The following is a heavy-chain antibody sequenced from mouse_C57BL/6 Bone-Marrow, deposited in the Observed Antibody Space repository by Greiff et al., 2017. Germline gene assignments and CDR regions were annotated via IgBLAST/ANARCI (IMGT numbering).Heavy chain of an antibody. Sequence: QVQLQQSGAELVRPGASVTLSCKASSYTFTDYEMHWVKQTPVHGLEWIGAIDPETGGTAYNQKFKGKAILTADKSSSTAYMELRSLTSEDSAVYYCTGWLLPYWYFDVWGTGTTVTVSS. D-gene: IGHD2-3*01. CDR3: TGWLLPYWYFDV. J-gene: IGHJ1*03. V-gene: IGHV1-15*01. CDR2: IDPETGGT. CDR1: SYTFTDYE.